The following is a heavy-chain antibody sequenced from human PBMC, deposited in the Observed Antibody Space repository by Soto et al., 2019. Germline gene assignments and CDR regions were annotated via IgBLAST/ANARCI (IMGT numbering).Heavy chain of an antibody. Sequence: EVQLVESGGGLVQPGGSLRLSCAASGFTFSSYSMNWVRQAPGKGLEWVSRISSSSSTIYYADSVKGRFTIPRDKAKNSLYSQVNSLSAEDTALYYCARDSNMIMFVGAIADYWAQGPLVTASS. CDR1: GFTFSSYS. CDR3: ARDSNMIMFVGAIADY. J-gene: IGHJ4*02. CDR2: ISSSSSTI. V-gene: IGHV3-48*01. D-gene: IGHD3-16*02.